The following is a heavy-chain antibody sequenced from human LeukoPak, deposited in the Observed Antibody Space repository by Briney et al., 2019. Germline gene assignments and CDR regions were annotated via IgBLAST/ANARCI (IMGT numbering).Heavy chain of an antibody. CDR1: GYTFTSYG. V-gene: IGHV1-18*01. Sequence: GASVKVSCKASGYTFTSYGISWVRQAPGQGLEWMGWISAYNGNTNYAQKLQGRVTMTTDTSTSTAYMELRSLRSDDTAVYYCAREVGATYFHAFDIWGQGTMATVSS. CDR3: AREVGATYFHAFDI. D-gene: IGHD1-26*01. J-gene: IGHJ3*02. CDR2: ISAYNGNT.